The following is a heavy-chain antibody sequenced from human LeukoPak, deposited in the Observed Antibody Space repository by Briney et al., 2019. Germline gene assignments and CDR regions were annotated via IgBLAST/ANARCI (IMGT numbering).Heavy chain of an antibody. J-gene: IGHJ4*02. Sequence: GGSLRLSCAASGFSFSSYGMHWVRQAPGKGLEWVAFTRSDGSNKYYADSVKGRFTISRDNSKNTVYLQMNSLRAEDTALYYCAKDHPVFDYWGQGTLVTVSS. CDR1: GFSFSSYG. CDR2: TRSDGSNK. CDR3: AKDHPVFDY. V-gene: IGHV3-30*02.